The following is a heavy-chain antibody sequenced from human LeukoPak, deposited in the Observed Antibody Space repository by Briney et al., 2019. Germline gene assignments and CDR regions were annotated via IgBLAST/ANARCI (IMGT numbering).Heavy chain of an antibody. Sequence: GGSLRLSCAASGFTFNSYVMSWVRQAPGKGLEWVSTISDSGGNTYYADSVKGRFTISRDNSKNTLYLDMNNLRAEDTALYYCAKRGITISFFDPWGQGTLVTVSS. CDR2: ISDSGGNT. CDR1: GFTFNSYV. CDR3: AKRGITISFFDP. V-gene: IGHV3-23*01. D-gene: IGHD3-3*01. J-gene: IGHJ5*02.